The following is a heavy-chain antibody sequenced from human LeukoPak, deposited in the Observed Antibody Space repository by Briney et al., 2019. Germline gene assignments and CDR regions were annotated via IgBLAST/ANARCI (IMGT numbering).Heavy chain of an antibody. D-gene: IGHD1-26*01. J-gene: IGHJ5*02. Sequence: SETLSLTCTVSGGSISSYYWSWIRQPPGKGLGWIGYIYYSGSTNYNPSLKSRVTISVDTSKNQFSLKLSSVTAADTAVYYCARNGVGATRNWFDPWGQGTLVTVSS. CDR3: ARNGVGATRNWFDP. CDR2: IYYSGST. V-gene: IGHV4-59*01. CDR1: GGSISSYY.